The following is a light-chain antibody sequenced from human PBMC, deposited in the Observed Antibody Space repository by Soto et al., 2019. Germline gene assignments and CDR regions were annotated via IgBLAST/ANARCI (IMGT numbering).Light chain of an antibody. CDR1: SSNIGAGYE. CDR2: GDI. Sequence: QSVLTQPPSVSGAPGQRVTISCAGSSSNIGAGYEVHWYQQFPGAAPKLLIYGDINRSSGVPDRFSGSKSCTSASLAITGLQAEDEDDYYCQSYDSSLSGHVVFGGGTKLTVL. V-gene: IGLV1-40*01. J-gene: IGLJ2*01. CDR3: QSYDSSLSGHVV.